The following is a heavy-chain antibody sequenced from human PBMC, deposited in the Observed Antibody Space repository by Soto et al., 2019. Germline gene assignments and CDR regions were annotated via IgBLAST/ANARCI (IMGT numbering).Heavy chain of an antibody. V-gene: IGHV3-48*03. CDR1: GFSFSSYE. Sequence: EVQLVESGGGLVQPGGSLRLSCAASGFSFSSYEMNWVRQAPGKGLEWVSYISTIATTIYYADSVKGRFTISRDNAKNSLYLQMNSLRAEDTAVYYCARDLTHYFDNSGDPLPLFDYWGQGTLVTVSS. J-gene: IGHJ4*02. D-gene: IGHD3-22*01. CDR3: ARDLTHYFDNSGDPLPLFDY. CDR2: ISTIATTI.